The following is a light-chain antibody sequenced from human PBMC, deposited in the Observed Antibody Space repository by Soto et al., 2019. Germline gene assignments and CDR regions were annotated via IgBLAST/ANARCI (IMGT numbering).Light chain of an antibody. Sequence: EIVMTQSPATLSVSPGERATLSCRASQSISSNLAWYQQKLGQAPRLLIYRASTRATGIPARFSGSGSGTEFTLTIRSLQSEDFALYYCHQYENWPQTFGQATKVDIK. CDR1: QSISSN. CDR3: HQYENWPQT. CDR2: RAS. V-gene: IGKV3-15*01. J-gene: IGKJ1*01.